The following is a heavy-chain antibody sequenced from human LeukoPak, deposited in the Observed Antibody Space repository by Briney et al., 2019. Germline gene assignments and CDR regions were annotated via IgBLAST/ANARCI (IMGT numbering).Heavy chain of an antibody. V-gene: IGHV3-64*01. CDR2: ISSNGGST. CDR3: AKDLDD. CDR1: GFTFSSYA. D-gene: IGHD3-3*01. Sequence: GGSLGLSCAASGFTFSSYAMHWVRQAPGKGLEYVSAISSNGGSTYYANSVKGRFTISRDNSKNTLYLQMNSLRAEDTAVYYCAKDLDDWGQGTLVTVSS. J-gene: IGHJ4*02.